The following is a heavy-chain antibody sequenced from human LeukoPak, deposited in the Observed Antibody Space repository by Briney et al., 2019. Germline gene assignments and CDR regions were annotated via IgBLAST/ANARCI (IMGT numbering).Heavy chain of an antibody. J-gene: IGHJ4*02. CDR2: IYYSGNT. D-gene: IGHD3-22*01. V-gene: IGHV4-39*01. CDR3: ARASGGYYWDFDY. Sequence: KPSKTLSLICTVSGDSISTYNYFWGWIRQPPGKGLEWIGSIYYSGNTYYSPSLKSRVTISADTSKNQFSLKVTSVTAADTAVYYCARASGGYYWDFDYWGQGTLVTVSS. CDR1: GDSISTYNYF.